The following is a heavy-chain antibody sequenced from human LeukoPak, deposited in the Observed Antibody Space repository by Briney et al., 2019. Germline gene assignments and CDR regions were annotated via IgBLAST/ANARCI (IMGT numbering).Heavy chain of an antibody. J-gene: IGHJ4*02. CDR3: AKGIAAAPLLY. CDR2: ISYDGSNK. V-gene: IGHV3-30*18. D-gene: IGHD6-13*01. CDR1: GFTFSSYG. Sequence: PGGSLRLSCAASGFTFSSYGMHWVRQAPGEGLEWVAVISYDGSNKYYADSVKGRFTISRDNSKNTLYLQMNSLRAEDTAVYYCAKGIAAAPLLYWGQGTLVTVSS.